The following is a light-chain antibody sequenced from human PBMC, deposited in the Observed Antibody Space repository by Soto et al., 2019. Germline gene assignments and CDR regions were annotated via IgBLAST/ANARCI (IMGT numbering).Light chain of an antibody. Sequence: QSALTQPASVSGSPGQSITISCTGTSSDVGGYNFVSWYQQHPGKAPKFIIYDVRNRPSGVSNRFSGSRSGNTASLTISGLQAEDEADYYCSSYTSSSTVIFGGGTKLT. CDR1: SSDVGGYNF. J-gene: IGLJ2*01. CDR3: SSYTSSSTVI. CDR2: DVR. V-gene: IGLV2-14*03.